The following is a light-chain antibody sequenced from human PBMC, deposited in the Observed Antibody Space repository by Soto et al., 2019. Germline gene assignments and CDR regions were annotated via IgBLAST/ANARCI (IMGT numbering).Light chain of an antibody. J-gene: IGKJ4*01. CDR3: QQRSNWPPGFT. V-gene: IGKV3-11*01. CDR1: QSVSSY. CDR2: DAS. Sequence: EIVLTQSPATLSLSPGERATLSCRASQSVSSYLVWYQQKPGQAPRLLIYDASNRATGIPARFSGSGSGTDITLTISSLEPEDFAVYYCQQRSNWPPGFTFGGGTKVEIK.